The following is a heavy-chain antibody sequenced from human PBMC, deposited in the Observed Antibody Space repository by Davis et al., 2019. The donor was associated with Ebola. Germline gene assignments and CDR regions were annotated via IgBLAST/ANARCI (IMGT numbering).Heavy chain of an antibody. CDR3: ARVLGELSYTEYFQH. Sequence: GGSLKISCKGSGYSFTSYWIGWVRQMPGKGLEWMGIIYPGDSDTRYSPSFQGQVTISADKSISTAYLQWSSLKASDTAMYYCARVLGELSYTEYFQHWGQGTLVTVSS. D-gene: IGHD3-16*02. CDR2: IYPGDSDT. V-gene: IGHV5-51*01. CDR1: GYSFTSYW. J-gene: IGHJ1*01.